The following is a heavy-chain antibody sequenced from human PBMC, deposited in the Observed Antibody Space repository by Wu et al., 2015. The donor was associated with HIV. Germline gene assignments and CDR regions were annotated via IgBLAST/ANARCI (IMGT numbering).Heavy chain of an antibody. V-gene: IGHV1-2*02. CDR1: RYTFTGYY. Sequence: QVQLVQSGAEVKKPGASVKVSCKASRYTFTGYYMHWVRQAPGQGLEWMGWINPNSGGTNYAQKFQGRVTMTRDTSISTAYMELSRLRSDDTAVYYCARVGPDYYDSSGYPYWGQGTLVTVSS. CDR3: ARVGPDYYDSSGYPY. J-gene: IGHJ4*02. CDR2: INPNSGGT. D-gene: IGHD3-22*01.